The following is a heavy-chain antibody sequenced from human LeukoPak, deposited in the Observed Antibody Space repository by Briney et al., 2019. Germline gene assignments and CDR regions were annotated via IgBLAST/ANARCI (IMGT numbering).Heavy chain of an antibody. CDR1: GGSISSSSYY. J-gene: IGHJ4*02. V-gene: IGHV4-39*07. D-gene: IGHD6-6*01. Sequence: SETLSLTCTVSGGSISSSSYYRGWIRQPPGKGLEWIGSIYYSGSTYYNPSLKSRVTISVDTSKNQFSLKLSSVTAADTAVYYGARDGPPYSSSSGDEWGQGTLVTASS. CDR2: IYYSGST. CDR3: ARDGPPYSSSSGDE.